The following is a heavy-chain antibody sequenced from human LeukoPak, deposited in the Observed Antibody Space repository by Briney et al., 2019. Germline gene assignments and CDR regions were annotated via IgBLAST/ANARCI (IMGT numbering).Heavy chain of an antibody. CDR3: AKDGRNYDFWSGYIV. J-gene: IGHJ4*02. CDR1: GFTFSSYG. D-gene: IGHD3-3*01. V-gene: IGHV3-30*02. Sequence: GGSPRLSCAASGFTFSSYGMHWVRQAPGKGLEWVAFIRYDGSNKYYADSVKGRFTISRDNSKNTLYLQMNSLRAEDTAVYYCAKDGRNYDFWSGYIVWGQGTLVTVSS. CDR2: IRYDGSNK.